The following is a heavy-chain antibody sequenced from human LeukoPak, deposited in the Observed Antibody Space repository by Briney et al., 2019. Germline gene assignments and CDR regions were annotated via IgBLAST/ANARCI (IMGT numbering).Heavy chain of an antibody. CDR2: IIPIFGTS. J-gene: IGHJ4*02. CDR3: ARDGVAPGLYFDN. CDR1: GGTFSNYD. Sequence: SVKVSCKASGGTFSNYDISWVRQAPGQGLEWMGGIIPIFGTSNYAQKFQGRVTIIADKSTSTAYMELSSLRSEDTAVYYCARDGVAPGLYFDNWGQGNLVTVSS. V-gene: IGHV1-69*06. D-gene: IGHD2-8*01.